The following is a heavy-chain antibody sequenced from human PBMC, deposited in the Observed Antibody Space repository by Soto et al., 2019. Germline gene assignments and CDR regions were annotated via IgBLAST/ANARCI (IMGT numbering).Heavy chain of an antibody. V-gene: IGHV4-59*01. CDR2: VYYTGST. CDR3: ARGRTVRNYADDSSDYFYFFDY. J-gene: IGHJ4*02. CDR1: GDSISTFY. Sequence: SETLSLTCTVSGDSISTFYWVWMRRSPGKELEWIGYVYYTGSTNYNPSLKSRVTISVDRSKNQFSLKLTSANAADTAVYYCARGRTVRNYADDSSDYFYFFDYWGQGTQVTVSS. D-gene: IGHD3-22*01.